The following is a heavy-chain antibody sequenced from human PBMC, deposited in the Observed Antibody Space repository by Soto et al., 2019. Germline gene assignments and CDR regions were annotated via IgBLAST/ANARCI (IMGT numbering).Heavy chain of an antibody. CDR3: ARGLPGGLDP. J-gene: IGHJ5*02. Sequence: PGGSLRLSCAASGFIFSSYDMHLVRQAPGKGLEWVASTSHDGSNKYYADSVKGRISISRDNSKGTVYLQVDSLSVADTGVYYCARGLPGGLDPWGQGTLVTVSS. CDR1: GFIFSSYD. CDR2: TSHDGSNK. V-gene: IGHV3-30-3*01.